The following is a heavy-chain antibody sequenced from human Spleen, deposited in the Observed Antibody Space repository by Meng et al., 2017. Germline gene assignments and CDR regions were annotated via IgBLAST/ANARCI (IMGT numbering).Heavy chain of an antibody. D-gene: IGHD2-2*01. J-gene: IGHJ4*02. CDR2: IKQDGSEK. V-gene: IGHV3-7*01. Sequence: GESLKISCAASGFTFSSYWMSWVRQAPGKGLEWVANIKQDGSEKYYVDSVKGRFTISRDNAKNSLYLQMNSLRAEDAAVYYCAREGCSSASCYAYYWGQGTLVTVSS. CDR3: AREGCSSASCYAYY. CDR1: GFTFSSYW.